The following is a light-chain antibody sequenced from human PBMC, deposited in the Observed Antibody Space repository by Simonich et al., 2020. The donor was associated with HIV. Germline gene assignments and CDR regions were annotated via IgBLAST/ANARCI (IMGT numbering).Light chain of an antibody. V-gene: IGLV1-51*01. J-gene: IGLJ1*01. CDR1: SSNIGNNY. CDR3: SSYTSISTFV. CDR2: DNN. Sequence: QSVLTQPPSVSAAPGPKVTISCPGSSSNIGNNYVSWYQHLPGTAPKLLIYDNNKRPSGIPDRFSGSKSGTSATLGITGLQTGDEADYYCSSYTSISTFVFGTGNKVTVL.